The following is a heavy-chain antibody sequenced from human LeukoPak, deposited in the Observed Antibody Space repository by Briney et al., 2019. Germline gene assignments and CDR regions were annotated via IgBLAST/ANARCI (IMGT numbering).Heavy chain of an antibody. D-gene: IGHD4-17*01. CDR3: ARDPYGDHFDY. CDR1: GGTFSSYA. CDR2: IIPIFGTA. V-gene: IGHV1-69*13. Sequence: SVKVSCKASGGTFSSYAIRWVRQAPGQGLEWMGGIIPIFGTANYAQKFQGRVTNTADESTSTAYMELSSLRSEDTAVYYCARDPYGDHFDYWGQGTLVTVSS. J-gene: IGHJ4*02.